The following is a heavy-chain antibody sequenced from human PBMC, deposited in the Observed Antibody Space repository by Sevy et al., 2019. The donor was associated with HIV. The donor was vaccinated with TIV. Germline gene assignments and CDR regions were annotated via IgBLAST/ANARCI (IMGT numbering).Heavy chain of an antibody. J-gene: IGHJ4*02. D-gene: IGHD3-10*01. V-gene: IGHV3-53*01. Sequence: GGSLRLSCAASGFTVSSNYMSWVRQAPGKGLEWVSVIYSGGSTYYADSVKGRLTISRDNSKNTLYLHMNSLRAEDTAVYYCARAARWFGELYYWGQGTLVTVSS. CDR1: GFTVSSNY. CDR3: ARAARWFGELYY. CDR2: IYSGGST.